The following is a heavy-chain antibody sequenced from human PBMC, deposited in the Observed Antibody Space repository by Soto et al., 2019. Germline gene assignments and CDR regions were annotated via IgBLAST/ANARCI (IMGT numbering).Heavy chain of an antibody. V-gene: IGHV4-4*02. CDR3: TRHIAVPRTRGFHY. D-gene: IGHD6-19*01. CDR2: IYHSGTT. CDR1: GGSITTNW. J-gene: IGHJ4*02. Sequence: QVHLQESGPGLVKPSGTLSLTCAVSGGSITTNWWSWVRQPPGKGLEWIGEIYHSGTTNYSPSLRGRVTISEDKSNNQFSLNLNSVTAAVSAMYYCTRHIAVPRTRGFHYWGQGNLVTVSS.